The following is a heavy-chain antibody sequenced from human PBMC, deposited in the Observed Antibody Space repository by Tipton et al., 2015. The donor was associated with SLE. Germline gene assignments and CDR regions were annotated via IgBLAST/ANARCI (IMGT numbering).Heavy chain of an antibody. CDR1: GDSITNDDHY. Sequence: TLSLTCIVSGDSITNDDHYWSWIRQPPGKGLEWIGYIYYSGNTYYNPSLKSRVTISVDTSKNQFSLKLSSVTAADTAVYYCARTQGYTSDAFDIWGQGTMVTVSS. J-gene: IGHJ3*02. V-gene: IGHV4-30-4*01. D-gene: IGHD6-13*01. CDR3: ARTQGYTSDAFDI. CDR2: IYYSGNT.